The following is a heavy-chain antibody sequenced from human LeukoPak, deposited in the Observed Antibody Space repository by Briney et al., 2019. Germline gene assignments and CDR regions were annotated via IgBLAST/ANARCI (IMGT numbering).Heavy chain of an antibody. CDR3: ARELSNYYFDY. J-gene: IGHJ4*02. CDR1: GFTFSSYS. Sequence: PGGSLRLSCAASGFTFSSYSMMWVRQAPGKGLEWVANIKQDGSEKYYVDSVKGRFTISRDNAKNSLYLQMNSLRAEDTAVYYCARELSNYYFDYWGQGTLVTVSS. D-gene: IGHD4-11*01. V-gene: IGHV3-7*01. CDR2: IKQDGSEK.